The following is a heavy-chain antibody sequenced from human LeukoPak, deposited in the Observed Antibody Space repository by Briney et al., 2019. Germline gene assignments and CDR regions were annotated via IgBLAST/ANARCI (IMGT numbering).Heavy chain of an antibody. CDR1: GYTFTNYD. J-gene: IGHJ4*02. CDR2: MNTNSGYT. Sequence: ASVKVSCKASGYTFTNYDINWVRQAPGQGLEWMGWMNTNSGYTGYAQKFQGRVTMTRDMSTSTVYMELSSLRSEDTAVYYCATGGHVRVYDSSAYYGHYWGQGTLVTVSS. D-gene: IGHD3-22*01. V-gene: IGHV1-8*02. CDR3: ATGGHVRVYDSSAYYGHY.